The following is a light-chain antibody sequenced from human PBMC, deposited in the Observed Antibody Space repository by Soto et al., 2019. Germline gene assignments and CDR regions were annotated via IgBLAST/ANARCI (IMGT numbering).Light chain of an antibody. CDR1: SSNIGGYYD. J-gene: IGLJ2*01. CDR2: ESN. V-gene: IGLV1-40*01. Sequence: QSALTQPPSVSGAPGQNITISCSGSSSNIGGYYDVHWYQQLPGTAPKLLIYESNNRPAGVPDRFSASKSDTSASLTITGLQAEDESDYYCQSYDNTLSGLIFGGGTKLTVL. CDR3: QSYDNTLSGLI.